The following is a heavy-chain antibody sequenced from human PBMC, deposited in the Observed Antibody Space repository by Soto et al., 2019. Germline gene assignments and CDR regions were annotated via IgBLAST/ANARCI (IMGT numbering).Heavy chain of an antibody. J-gene: IGHJ6*02. CDR1: GGSISNGGYY. CDR2: IYYSGST. Sequence: TLSLTCTVSGGSISNGGYYWTWTRQHPGKGLEWIGYIYYSGSTYYNPSLKSRVTISVDTSKNQFSLKLTSVTAADTAVYYCARDVTDFWSGHEGMDVWGQGTTVTVSS. V-gene: IGHV4-31*03. CDR3: ARDVTDFWSGHEGMDV. D-gene: IGHD3-3*01.